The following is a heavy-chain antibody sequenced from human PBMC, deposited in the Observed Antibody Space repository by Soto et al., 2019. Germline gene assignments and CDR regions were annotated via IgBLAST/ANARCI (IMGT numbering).Heavy chain of an antibody. CDR2: IYYGGIT. Sequence: PSETLSLTCTVSGDSISSYYWTWIRQPPGKGLEWIGYIYYGGITNYNPSLKSRVTISVDTSKNQFSLKLRSVTAADTALYYCAGDQGHYDFWSGHPYFGLDVWGQGTTVTVSS. CDR3: AGDQGHYDFWSGHPYFGLDV. J-gene: IGHJ6*02. CDR1: GDSISSYY. D-gene: IGHD3-3*01. V-gene: IGHV4-59*01.